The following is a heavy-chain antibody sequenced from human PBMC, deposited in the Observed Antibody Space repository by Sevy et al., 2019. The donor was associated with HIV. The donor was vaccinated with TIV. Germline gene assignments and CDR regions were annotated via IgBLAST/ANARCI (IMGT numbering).Heavy chain of an antibody. CDR1: GGYTFTDYY. J-gene: IGHJ4*02. CDR2: INPNSGGT. Sequence: ASVKVSCKASGGYTFTDYYMHWVRQAPGQGLEWMGWINPNSGGTNYAQKFQGRVTMTRDTSISTDYMELSRLKSDDTAVYYCARGVTVAGPSTPGYWGQGTLVTVSS. V-gene: IGHV1-2*02. CDR3: ARGVTVAGPSTPGY. D-gene: IGHD6-19*01.